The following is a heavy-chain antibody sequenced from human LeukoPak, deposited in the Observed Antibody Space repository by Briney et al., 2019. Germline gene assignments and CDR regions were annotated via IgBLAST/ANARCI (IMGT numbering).Heavy chain of an antibody. CDR3: ARDRGYYYDSSGHYGMDV. CDR2: ISSSSSYI. D-gene: IGHD3-22*01. V-gene: IGHV3-21*01. J-gene: IGHJ6*02. Sequence: GGPLRLPCAASGFTFSSYSMNWVRQAPGKGLEWVSSISSSSSYIYYADSVKGRFTISRDNAKNSLYLQMNSLRAEDTAVYYCARDRGYYYDSSGHYGMDVWGQGTTVTVSS. CDR1: GFTFSSYS.